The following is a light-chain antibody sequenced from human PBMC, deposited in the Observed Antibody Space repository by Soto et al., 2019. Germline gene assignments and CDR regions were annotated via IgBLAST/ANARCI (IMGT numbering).Light chain of an antibody. CDR2: GAS. CDR1: QSLSSNY. CDR3: QQYGSSPLT. V-gene: IGKV3-20*01. J-gene: IGKJ3*01. Sequence: ESVFTQAPGTLSLSPGERATLSCRASQSLSSNYFAWYQQRPGQGPRLLIYGASTRATGIPDRFSGSGSGTDFTLTISRLEPEDFAVYYCQQYGSSPLTFGPGTKVDIK.